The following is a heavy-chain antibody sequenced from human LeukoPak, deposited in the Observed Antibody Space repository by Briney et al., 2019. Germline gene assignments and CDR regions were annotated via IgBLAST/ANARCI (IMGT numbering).Heavy chain of an antibody. CDR2: IYYSGST. D-gene: IGHD6-19*01. Sequence: SETLSLTCTVSGGSISSYYWSWIRQPAGKGLEWIGYIYYSGSTNCNPSLKSRVTISVDTSKNQFSLKLSSVTAADTAVYYCARSRAVAHNNWFDPWGRGTLVTVSS. CDR3: ARSRAVAHNNWFDP. CDR1: GGSISSYY. J-gene: IGHJ5*02. V-gene: IGHV4-59*01.